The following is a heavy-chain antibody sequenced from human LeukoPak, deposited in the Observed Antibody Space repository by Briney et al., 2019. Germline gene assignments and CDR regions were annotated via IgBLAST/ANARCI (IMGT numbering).Heavy chain of an antibody. CDR1: GFTFDDYA. CDR3: ARVIHDYSDYFDY. V-gene: IGHV3-48*01. J-gene: IGHJ4*02. CDR2: ITSSSRTI. Sequence: GGSLRLSCAASGFTFDDYAMHWVRQAPGKGLEWVSYITSSSRTIYYAGSVKGRITISRDNAKNSLYLQMNSLRAEDTAVYYCARVIHDYSDYFDYWGQGTLVTVSS. D-gene: IGHD4-11*01.